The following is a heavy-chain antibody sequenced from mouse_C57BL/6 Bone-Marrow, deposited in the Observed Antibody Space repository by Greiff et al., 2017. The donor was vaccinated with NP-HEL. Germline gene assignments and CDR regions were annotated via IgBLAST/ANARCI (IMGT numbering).Heavy chain of an antibody. V-gene: IGHV5-2*03. Sequence: EVMLVESGGRLVQPGESLKLSCESNEYEFPSHDMSWVRKTPEKRLELVAAINSDGGSTYYPDTMERRFIISRDNTKKTLYLQMSSLRSEDTALYYCARRGNYRIGFDYWGQGTTLTVSS. CDR2: INSDGGST. CDR3: ARRGNYRIGFDY. D-gene: IGHD2-1*01. CDR1: EYEFPSHD. J-gene: IGHJ2*01.